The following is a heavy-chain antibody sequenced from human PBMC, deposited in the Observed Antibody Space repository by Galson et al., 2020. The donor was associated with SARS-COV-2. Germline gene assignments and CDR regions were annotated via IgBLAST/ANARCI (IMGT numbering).Heavy chain of an antibody. V-gene: IGHV4-39*01. CDR1: GGSISSSSYY. J-gene: IGHJ6*02. D-gene: IGHD6-19*01. CDR2: IYYSGST. Sequence: ETSETLSLTCTVSGGSISSSSYYWGWIRQPPGQGLEWIGSIYYSGSTYYNPSLKSRVTRSVDTSKNQFSLKLSSVTAADTAVYYCARQGGSGNYYYYYGMDVWGQGTTVTVSS. CDR3: ARQGGSGNYYYYYGMDV.